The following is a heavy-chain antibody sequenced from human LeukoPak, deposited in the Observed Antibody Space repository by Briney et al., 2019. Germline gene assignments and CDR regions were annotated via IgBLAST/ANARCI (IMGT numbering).Heavy chain of an antibody. CDR1: GFTFSSYG. J-gene: IGHJ4*02. Sequence: PGGSLRLSCAASGFTFSSYGMHWVRQAPGKGLEWVAVISYDGSNKYYADSVKGRFTISRDNSKNTLYLQMNSLRAEDTAVYYCAKDRGDCSGGSCYSFGYWGQGTLVTVSS. D-gene: IGHD2-15*01. V-gene: IGHV3-30*18. CDR2: ISYDGSNK. CDR3: AKDRGDCSGGSCYSFGY.